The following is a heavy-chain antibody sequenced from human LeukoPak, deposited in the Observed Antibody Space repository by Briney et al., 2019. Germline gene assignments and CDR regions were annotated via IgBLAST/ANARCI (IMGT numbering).Heavy chain of an antibody. D-gene: IGHD2-15*01. V-gene: IGHV3-74*01. Sequence: GGSLRLSCAASGFTFSGYWMHWVRQAPGKGPVWVSRTDSDGSSTYYAESVKGRFTISRDNAKNTLFLQMNSLRAEDTAVYYCARARMSSRNALDIWGQGTMVTVSS. CDR3: ARARMSSRNALDI. J-gene: IGHJ3*02. CDR1: GFTFSGYW. CDR2: TDSDGSST.